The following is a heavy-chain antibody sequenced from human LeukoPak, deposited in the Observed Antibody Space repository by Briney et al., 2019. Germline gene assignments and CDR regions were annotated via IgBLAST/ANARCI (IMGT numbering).Heavy chain of an antibody. CDR1: GGSFSGYY. D-gene: IGHD2-15*01. CDR3: ARSGSYAAAGDY. CDR2: INHSGST. V-gene: IGHV4-34*01. J-gene: IGHJ4*02. Sequence: PSETLSLTCAVYGGSFSGYYWSWIRQPPGKGLEWIGEINHSGSTNYNPSLKSRVTISVDTSRNQFSLKLSSVTAADTAVYYCARSGSYAAAGDYWGQGTLVIVSS.